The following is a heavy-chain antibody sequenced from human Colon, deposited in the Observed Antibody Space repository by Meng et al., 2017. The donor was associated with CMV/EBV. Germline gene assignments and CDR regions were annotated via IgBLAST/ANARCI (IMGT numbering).Heavy chain of an antibody. CDR3: TRVRSYNFCSSHTNWFDP. CDR2: MDYSKAA. Sequence: SRADANWSCLGGSQGKSLERVAFMDYSKAAIYNPTLKSRASMSVDTSKRQLSLNLRTVTVADTAVYYCTRVRSYNFCSSHTNWFDPWGQGTLVTVSS. D-gene: IGHD2-2*01. CDR1: SRADAN. V-gene: IGHV4-30-4*08. J-gene: IGHJ5*02.